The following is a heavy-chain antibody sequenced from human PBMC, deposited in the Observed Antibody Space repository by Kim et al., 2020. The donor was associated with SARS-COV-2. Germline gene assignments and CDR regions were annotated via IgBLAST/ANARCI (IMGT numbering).Heavy chain of an antibody. V-gene: IGHV3-9*01. CDR1: GFTFDDYA. CDR2: ISWNSGSI. Sequence: GGSLRLSCAASGFTFDDYAMHWVRQAPGKGLEWVSGISWNSGSIGYADSVKGRFTISRDNAKNSLYLQMNSLRAEDTALYYCAKAGIAAAGDFDYWGQGTLVTVSS. D-gene: IGHD6-13*01. CDR3: AKAGIAAAGDFDY. J-gene: IGHJ4*02.